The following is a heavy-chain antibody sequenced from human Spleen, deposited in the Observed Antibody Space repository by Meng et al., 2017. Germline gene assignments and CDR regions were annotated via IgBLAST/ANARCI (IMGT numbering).Heavy chain of an antibody. Sequence: GESLKISCAASGFTFSNYAMSWVRQAPGKGLEWVSAISGSVGTTYYADSVKGRFTISRDNSRNTLYVQMNSLRAEDTAVYYCAKASSSTWHTYDGMDVWGQGTTVTVSS. V-gene: IGHV3-23*01. D-gene: IGHD6-13*01. CDR2: ISGSVGTT. CDR1: GFTFSNYA. CDR3: AKASSSTWHTYDGMDV. J-gene: IGHJ6*02.